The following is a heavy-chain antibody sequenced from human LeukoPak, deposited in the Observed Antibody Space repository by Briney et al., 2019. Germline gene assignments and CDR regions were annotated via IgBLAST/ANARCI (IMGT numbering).Heavy chain of an antibody. CDR2: ISDYNGNR. CDR1: GYTFTGYY. D-gene: IGHD3-3*01. Sequence: ASVKVSCKASGYTFTGYYMHWVRQAPRQGLEWMGWISDYNGNRNYAQKLKGRVTMTRDMSTSTVYMELSSLRSEDTAVYYCAKSSLRSDYYKNWGQGTLVTVSS. J-gene: IGHJ4*02. V-gene: IGHV1-18*04. CDR3: AKSSLRSDYYKN.